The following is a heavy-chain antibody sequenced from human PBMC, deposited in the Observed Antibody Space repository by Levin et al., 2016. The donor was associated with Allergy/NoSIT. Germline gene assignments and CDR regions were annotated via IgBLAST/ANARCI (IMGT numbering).Heavy chain of an antibody. V-gene: IGHV4-39*01. CDR3: ARLPRQPSARQLDV. J-gene: IGHJ6*02. CDR1: GGSISSSSYY. D-gene: IGHD6-6*01. Sequence: SETLSLTCTVSGGSISSSSYYWGWIRQPPGKGLEWIGSIYYSGSTYYNPSLKSRVTISVDTSKNQFSLKLSSVTAADTAVYYCARLPRQPSARQLDVWGQGTTVTVSS. CDR2: IYYSGST.